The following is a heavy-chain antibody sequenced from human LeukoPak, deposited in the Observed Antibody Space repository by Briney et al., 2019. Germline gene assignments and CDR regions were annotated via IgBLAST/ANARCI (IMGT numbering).Heavy chain of an antibody. CDR2: ITDSGGST. V-gene: IGHV3-23*01. CDR1: GFTFSSYA. CDR3: AKEKSVAGTEFDY. J-gene: IGHJ4*02. D-gene: IGHD6-19*01. Sequence: GGSLRLSCAASGFTFSSYAMSWARQAPGKGLEWVSAITDSGGSTYYADSVKGRFTISRDNSKNTLYLQMNSLRAEDTAVYYCAKEKSVAGTEFDYWGQGTLVTVSS.